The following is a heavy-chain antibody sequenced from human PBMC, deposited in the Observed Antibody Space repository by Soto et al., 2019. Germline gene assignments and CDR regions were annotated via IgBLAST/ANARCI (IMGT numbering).Heavy chain of an antibody. CDR3: ARRDSGGFYRFFDS. J-gene: IGHJ4*02. CDR1: GGSLSTNP. D-gene: IGHD2-15*01. CDR2: TGSGTGPG. V-gene: IGHV1-69*06. Sequence: ASVKVSCKASGGSLSTNPISWVRQAPGQGLEWMGGTGSGTGPGNHAQKFQGRLTVTADKSTSTVYMELTNLSSEDTAVYYCARRDSGGFYRFFDSWGQGTLLTVSS.